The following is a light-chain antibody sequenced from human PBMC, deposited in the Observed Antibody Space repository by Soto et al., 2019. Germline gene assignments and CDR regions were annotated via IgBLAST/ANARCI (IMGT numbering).Light chain of an antibody. V-gene: IGKV1-39*01. CDR2: AAS. CDR3: QQTYSTLSIT. J-gene: IGKJ5*01. Sequence: DIQMTQSPSSLSASVGVRVTITCRASESIARHLNWYQQKPGKAPKLLIYAASSLQNGVPSRFRGGGTRTDFTLTINNLQPGDFGTYYCQQTYSTLSITCGQGTRLEIK. CDR1: ESIARH.